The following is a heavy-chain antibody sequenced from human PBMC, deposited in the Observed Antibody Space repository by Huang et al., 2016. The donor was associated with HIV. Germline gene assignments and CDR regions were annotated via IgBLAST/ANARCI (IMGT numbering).Heavy chain of an antibody. V-gene: IGHV1-69*13. CDR2: IIALHETT. Sequence: QVQLVQSGAEMKKSGSSVKVSCQASGGTVSSFSFTWVRQAPGHGLEWMGAIIALHETTDLAQKFRGRVTLTADEPTNTAFMELSGLTSQDTAVYYCARGVGNSNRGFDIWGQGTLVTVS. CDR1: GGTVSSFS. J-gene: IGHJ4*02. D-gene: IGHD5-18*01. CDR3: ARGVGNSNRGFDI.